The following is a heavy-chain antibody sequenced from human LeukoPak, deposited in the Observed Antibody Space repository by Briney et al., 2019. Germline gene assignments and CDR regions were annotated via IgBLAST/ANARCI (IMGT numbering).Heavy chain of an antibody. J-gene: IGHJ4*02. D-gene: IGHD3-3*01. CDR2: ISAYNGNT. CDR3: ARRGDMNYDFWSGYYFGPVRDDY. CDR1: GYTFTSYG. Sequence: GASVKVSCKASGYTFTSYGISWVRQAPGQGLEWMGWISAYNGNTNYAQKLQGRVTMTTDTSTSTAYMELRSLRSDDTAVYYCARRGDMNYDFWSGYYFGPVRDDYWGQGTLVTVSS. V-gene: IGHV1-18*01.